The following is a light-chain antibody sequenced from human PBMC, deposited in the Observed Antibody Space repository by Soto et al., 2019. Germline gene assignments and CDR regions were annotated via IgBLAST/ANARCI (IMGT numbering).Light chain of an antibody. Sequence: EIVLTQSPATLSLSPGERATLSCRASQSVGSFLAWYQQKPGQAPRLLIYDASNRATGIPARFSGSGSGTDFTLTISSLEPEDFALYDCQQRSNWPPLTFGGGTKVESK. J-gene: IGKJ4*01. CDR3: QQRSNWPPLT. CDR1: QSVGSF. V-gene: IGKV3-11*01. CDR2: DAS.